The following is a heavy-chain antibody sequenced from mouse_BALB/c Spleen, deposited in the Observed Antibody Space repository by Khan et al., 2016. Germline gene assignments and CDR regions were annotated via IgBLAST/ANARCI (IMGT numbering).Heavy chain of an antibody. V-gene: IGHV9-1*02. CDR2: IKTYTGEP. CDR3: VRRRRLDLYYAMDY. CDR1: GYTFTNYG. Sequence: QIQLVQSGPELKKPGETVKISCKVSGYTFTNYGMNWVKQTPGKGLKWMGWIKTYTGEPIYADDFKGRFAFSLETSASTAFLQINNLKNEDMATYFCVRRRRLDLYYAMDYWGQGTSVTVSS. D-gene: IGHD1-2*01. J-gene: IGHJ4*01.